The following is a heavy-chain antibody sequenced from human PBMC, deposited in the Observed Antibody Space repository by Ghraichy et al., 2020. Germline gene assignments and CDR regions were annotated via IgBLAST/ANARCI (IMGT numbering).Heavy chain of an antibody. Sequence: GGSLRLSCAASGFTFDDYAMHWVRQAPGKGLEWVSGISWNSGSIGYADSVKGRFTISRDNAKNSLYLQMNSLRAEDTALYYCAKGPYDSSGYGGVYAFDIWGQGTMVTVSS. J-gene: IGHJ3*02. V-gene: IGHV3-9*01. CDR3: AKGPYDSSGYGGVYAFDI. D-gene: IGHD3-22*01. CDR2: ISWNSGSI. CDR1: GFTFDDYA.